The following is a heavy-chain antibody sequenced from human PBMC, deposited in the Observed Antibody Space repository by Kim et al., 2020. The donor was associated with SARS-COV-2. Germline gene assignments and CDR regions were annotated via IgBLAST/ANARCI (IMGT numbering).Heavy chain of an antibody. CDR3: ARAGYDFLCGYQYHYFGV. J-gene: IGHJ4*02. D-gene: IGHD3-3*01. CDR2: LYNTKNN. V-gene: IGHV4-39*01. CDR1: GDSITSRSHY. Sequence: SETLSLTCTVSGDSITSRSHYWGWIRQRTGKELEWIASLYNTKNNYYNPSLLMRRATIAADTYTNQFSLRVTSVTAADTAVSLCARAGYDFLCGYQYHYFGVWGQGVPVTFSS.